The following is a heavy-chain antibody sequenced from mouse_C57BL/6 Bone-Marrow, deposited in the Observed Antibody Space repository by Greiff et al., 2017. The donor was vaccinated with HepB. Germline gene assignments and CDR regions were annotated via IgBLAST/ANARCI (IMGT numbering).Heavy chain of an antibody. Sequence: EVMLVESGEGLVKPGGSLKLSCAASGFTFSSYAMSWVRQTPEKRLEWVAYISSGGDYIYYADTVKGRFTISRDNARNTLYLQMSSLKSEDTAMYYCTREGDALRRFADWGQGTLVTVSA. D-gene: IGHD1-2*01. CDR3: TREGDALRRFAD. CDR2: ISSGGDYI. J-gene: IGHJ3*01. CDR1: GFTFSSYA. V-gene: IGHV5-9-1*02.